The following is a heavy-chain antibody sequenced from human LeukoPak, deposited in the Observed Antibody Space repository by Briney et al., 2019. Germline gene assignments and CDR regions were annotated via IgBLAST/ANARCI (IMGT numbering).Heavy chain of an antibody. CDR2: IDPTDSYA. CDR1: GYSFPNYW. D-gene: IGHD2-2*01. V-gene: IGHV5-10-1*01. CDR3: ARTPGAIFFFDH. Sequence: GESLKISCQGSGYSFPNYWISWVRQMPGKGLEWMGRIDPTDSYATYSPSFQGHVTISIDKFISTAYLQWTSLKASDTAMYYCARTPGAIFFFDHWGQGTLVTASS. J-gene: IGHJ4*02.